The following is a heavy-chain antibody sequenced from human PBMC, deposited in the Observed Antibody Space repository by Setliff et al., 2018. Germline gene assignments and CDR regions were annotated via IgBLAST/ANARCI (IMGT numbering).Heavy chain of an antibody. J-gene: IGHJ6*03. D-gene: IGHD5-12*01. Sequence: EASVKVSCKASGGTFSNYDISRVRQAPGQGLEWMGGIIPIFGTTNYAQRFQGRVTITTDESTSTAYMELSSLRSEDTAVYYCARERGDIVTTTSYYYYLDVWGKGTTVTSP. CDR3: ARERGDIVTTTSYYYYLDV. V-gene: IGHV1-69*05. CDR1: GGTFSNYD. CDR2: IIPIFGTT.